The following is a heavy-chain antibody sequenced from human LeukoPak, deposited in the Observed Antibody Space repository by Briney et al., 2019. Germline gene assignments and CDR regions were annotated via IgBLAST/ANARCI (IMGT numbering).Heavy chain of an antibody. Sequence: GRSLRLSCAASGFTFSSYAMHWVRQAPGKGLEWVAIISYDGSNKYYADSVKGRFTISRDNSKNTLYLQMSSLRAEDTAVYYCARDRRGFTYYYDSSLGYWGQGTLVTVSS. CDR1: GFTFSSYA. CDR2: ISYDGSNK. V-gene: IGHV3-30-3*01. J-gene: IGHJ4*02. D-gene: IGHD3-22*01. CDR3: ARDRRGFTYYYDSSLGY.